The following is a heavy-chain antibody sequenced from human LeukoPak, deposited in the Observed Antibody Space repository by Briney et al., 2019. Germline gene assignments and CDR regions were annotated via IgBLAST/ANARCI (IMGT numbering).Heavy chain of an antibody. V-gene: IGHV1-18*01. CDR2: ISAYNGNT. J-gene: IGHJ4*02. D-gene: IGHD2-2*03. CDR1: GYTFTSYG. Sequence: ASVKVSCKASGYTFTSYGISWVRQAPGQGLEWMGWISAYNGNTNYAQRLQGRVTMTTDTSTSTAYMELRSLRSDDTAVYYCATGYCSSTNCRIDYWGQGTLVSVSS. CDR3: ATGYCSSTNCRIDY.